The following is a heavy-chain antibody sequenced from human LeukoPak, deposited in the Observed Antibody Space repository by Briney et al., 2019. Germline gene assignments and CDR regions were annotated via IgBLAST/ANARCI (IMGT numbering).Heavy chain of an antibody. V-gene: IGHV4-34*01. CDR1: GGSFSGYY. D-gene: IGHD2-15*01. Sequence: SETLSLTCAVYGGSFSGYYWSWIRQPPGKGLEWIGEINHSGSTNYNPSLKSRVTISVDTSKNQFSLKLSSVTAADTAVYYCARVPMDCSGGSCYHSGNWFDPWGQGTLVTVSS. CDR3: ARVPMDCSGGSCYHSGNWFDP. J-gene: IGHJ5*02. CDR2: INHSGST.